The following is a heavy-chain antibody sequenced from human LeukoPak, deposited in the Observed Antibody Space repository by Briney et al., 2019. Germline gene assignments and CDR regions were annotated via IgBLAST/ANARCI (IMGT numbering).Heavy chain of an antibody. Sequence: SETLSLTCTVSGGSISSYYWSLIRQPPGKGLEWIGYIYYSGSTNYNPSLKSRVTISVDTSKNQFSLKLSSVTAADTAVYYCARRRSRDNWFDPWGQGTLVTVSS. CDR2: IYYSGST. J-gene: IGHJ5*02. CDR1: GGSISSYY. V-gene: IGHV4-59*08. CDR3: ARRRSRDNWFDP. D-gene: IGHD6-13*01.